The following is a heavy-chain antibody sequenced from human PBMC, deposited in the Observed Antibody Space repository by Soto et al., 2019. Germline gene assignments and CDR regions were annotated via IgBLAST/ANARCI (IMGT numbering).Heavy chain of an antibody. CDR1: GYSFKNYA. CDR2: ISGGSETT. V-gene: IGHV3-23*04. CDR3: AKDLDGGFGELFFDK. J-gene: IGHJ4*02. Sequence: VQLVQSGPEVKRPGASVRISCRTAGYSFKNYAIHWVRQAPGKKLEWVSGISGGSETTSYADSVKGRFTISRDNSKDTLFLQMNSLRAEDTATYFCAKDLDGGFGELFFDKWGQGTLVTVSS. D-gene: IGHD3-10*01.